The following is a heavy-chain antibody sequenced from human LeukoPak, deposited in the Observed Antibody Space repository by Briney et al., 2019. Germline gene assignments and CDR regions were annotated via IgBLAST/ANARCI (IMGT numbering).Heavy chain of an antibody. Sequence: PGGSLRLSCAASGFTFSSYDMHWVRQAPGKGLEWVAVISYDGSNKYYADSVKGRFTISRDNSKNTLYLQMNSLRAEDTAVYYCAKGSGYFYYGMDVWGQGTTVTVSS. CDR1: GFTFSSYD. V-gene: IGHV3-30-3*01. J-gene: IGHJ6*02. CDR3: AKGSGYFYYGMDV. CDR2: ISYDGSNK. D-gene: IGHD3-10*01.